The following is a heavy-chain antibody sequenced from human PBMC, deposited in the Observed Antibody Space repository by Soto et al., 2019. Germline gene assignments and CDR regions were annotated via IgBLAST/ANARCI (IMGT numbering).Heavy chain of an antibody. CDR2: VIPILGQA. V-gene: IGHV1-69*01. J-gene: IGHJ4*02. D-gene: IGHD6-6*01. Sequence: QVQLVQSGAEVKKPGSSVKVSCKASGGIFSSYAISWLRQAPGQGLEWMGAVIPILGQAYYAQDLQDRGSITADESTRTTYMERSSLRSEDTAVYFCARVGGIGAPPGTDYWGQGTLVTVSS. CDR3: ARVGGIGAPPGTDY. CDR1: GGIFSSYA.